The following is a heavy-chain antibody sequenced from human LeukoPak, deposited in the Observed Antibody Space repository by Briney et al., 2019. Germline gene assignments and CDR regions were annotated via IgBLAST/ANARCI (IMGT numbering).Heavy chain of an antibody. CDR1: GGSISTYY. V-gene: IGHV4-59*01. D-gene: IGHD6-19*01. CDR3: ARSSGWYRGFDY. Sequence: PSETLSLTCTVSGGSISTYYWSWIRRPPGKGLEWIGYIYYSGSTNYNPSLKSRVTISVDTSKNQFSLKLSSVTAADTAVYYCARSSGWYRGFDYWGQGTLVTVSS. J-gene: IGHJ4*02. CDR2: IYYSGST.